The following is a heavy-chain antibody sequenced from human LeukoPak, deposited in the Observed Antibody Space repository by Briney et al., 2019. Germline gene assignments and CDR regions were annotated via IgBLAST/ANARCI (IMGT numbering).Heavy chain of an antibody. Sequence: PGGSLRLSCAASGFTFSSYCMHWVRQAPGKGLVWVSRINSDGSSTSYADSVKGRFTISRDNAKNTLYLQMNSLRAEDTAVYYCGRVVYSRFGELLYEYGAFDIWGQGTMVTVSS. J-gene: IGHJ3*02. D-gene: IGHD3-10*01. CDR1: GFTFSSYC. V-gene: IGHV3-74*01. CDR2: INSDGSST. CDR3: GRVVYSRFGELLYEYGAFDI.